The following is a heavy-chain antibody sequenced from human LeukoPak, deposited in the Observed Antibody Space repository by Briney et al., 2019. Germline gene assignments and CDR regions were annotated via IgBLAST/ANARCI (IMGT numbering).Heavy chain of an antibody. J-gene: IGHJ4*02. CDR2: IYYSGST. CDR1: GYSISSGYY. V-gene: IGHV4-38-2*02. CDR3: ARVGGTIDY. D-gene: IGHD2-15*01. Sequence: PSETLSLTCTVSGYSISSGYYWGWIRQPPGKGLEWIGSIYYSGSTYYNPSLKSRVTISVDTSKNQFSLKLSSVTAADTAVYYCARVGGTIDYWGQGTLVTVSS.